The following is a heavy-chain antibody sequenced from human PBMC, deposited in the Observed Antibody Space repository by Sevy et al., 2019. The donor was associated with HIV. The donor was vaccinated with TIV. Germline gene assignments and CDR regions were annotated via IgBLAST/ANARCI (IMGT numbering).Heavy chain of an antibody. D-gene: IGHD3-16*01. Sequence: GGSLRLSCAASGFRFTDYWMSWVRQTPGKGLEWVATIKQAESEKYYVDSVKGRFVISRDNGKNSVSLQMNGLRVEDTALYYCAREVGGFNWRPYYFDSWGQGTLVTVSS. V-gene: IGHV3-7*01. CDR3: AREVGGFNWRPYYFDS. CDR1: GFRFTDYW. CDR2: IKQAESEK. J-gene: IGHJ4*02.